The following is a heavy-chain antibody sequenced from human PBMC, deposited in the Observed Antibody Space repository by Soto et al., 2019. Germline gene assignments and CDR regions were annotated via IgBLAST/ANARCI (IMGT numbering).Heavy chain of an antibody. D-gene: IGHD6-6*01. J-gene: IGHJ6*02. CDR2: ISAYNGNT. CDR1: GCTFTSYG. Sequence: QVQLVQSGAEVKKPGASVKVSCKASGCTFTSYGISWVRQAPGQGLEWMGWISAYNGNTNYAQKLQGRVTMTTDTSTSTAYMELRSLRSDDTAVYYCAREVATAAPDYYYYYGMDVWGQGTTVTVSS. V-gene: IGHV1-18*01. CDR3: AREVATAAPDYYYYYGMDV.